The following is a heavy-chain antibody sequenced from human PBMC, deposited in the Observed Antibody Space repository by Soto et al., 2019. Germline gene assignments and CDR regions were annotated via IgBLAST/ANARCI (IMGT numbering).Heavy chain of an antibody. CDR2: VNTYNGNP. D-gene: IGHD6-13*01. V-gene: IGHV1-18*01. CDR3: ARDAQYSTSWQRFDS. CDR1: GYTFTAYA. Sequence: QVQLVQSGVEVKKPGASVKVSCKASGYTFTAYAISWVRQAPGRGLEWMGWVNTYNGNPNYAQIFQGRVTMTTDTSTDTAYMELRSLKSDDSAVYYCARDAQYSTSWQRFDSWGQGTLVTVSS. J-gene: IGHJ4*02.